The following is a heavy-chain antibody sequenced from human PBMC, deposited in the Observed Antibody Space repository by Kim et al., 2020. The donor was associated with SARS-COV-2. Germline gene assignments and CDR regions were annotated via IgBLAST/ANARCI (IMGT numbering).Heavy chain of an antibody. CDR1: GFTVSSNY. CDR2: IYSGGST. Sequence: GGSLRLSCAASGFTVSSNYMSWVRQAPGKGLEWVSVIYSGGSTYYADSVKGRFTISRDNSKNTLYLQMNSLRAEDTAVYYCAREAVVVTADDAFDIWGQGTMVTVSS. CDR3: AREAVVVTADDAFDI. V-gene: IGHV3-66*01. J-gene: IGHJ3*02. D-gene: IGHD2-21*02.